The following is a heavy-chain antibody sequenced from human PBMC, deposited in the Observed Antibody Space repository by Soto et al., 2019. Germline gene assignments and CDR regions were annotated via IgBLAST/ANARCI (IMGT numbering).Heavy chain of an antibody. V-gene: IGHV4-30-4*01. D-gene: IGHD3-22*01. CDR1: GGSISSGDYY. Sequence: SETLSLTCAVYGGSISSGDYYWSWIRQPPGKGLEWIGYIYYSGSTYYNPSLKSRVTISVDTSKNQFSLKLSSVTAADTAVYYCASGLAYYYDSSGYYYRKRKLTGSDYWGQGTLVTV. CDR2: IYYSGST. CDR3: ASGLAYYYDSSGYYYRKRKLTGSDY. J-gene: IGHJ4*02.